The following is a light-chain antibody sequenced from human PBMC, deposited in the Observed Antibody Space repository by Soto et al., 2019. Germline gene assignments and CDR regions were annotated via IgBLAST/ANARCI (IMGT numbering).Light chain of an antibody. CDR3: QHYGNSLPWT. V-gene: IGKV3-20*01. CDR1: QSITSSN. J-gene: IGKJ1*01. CDR2: GAS. Sequence: EIVLTQFPGTLSLSPGERATLSCRASQSITSSNLAWYQQKPGQAPRLIIYGASNRATGIPDRFSGSGSGTDFTLTISRLEPEDFAVYFCQHYGNSLPWTFGPAPKVDIK.